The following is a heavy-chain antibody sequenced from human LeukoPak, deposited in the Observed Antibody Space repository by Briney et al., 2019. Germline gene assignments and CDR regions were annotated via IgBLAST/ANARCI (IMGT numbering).Heavy chain of an antibody. V-gene: IGHV5-51*01. CDR1: GYSLTNNW. CDR3: ARQDPAYCSSTSCRAAFDI. CDR2: IYPGDSNT. Sequence: GESLKISCQGSGYSLTNNWIGWVRQMPGKGLEWMGIIYPGDSNTRYSPSFQGQVTISADKSISTAYLQWSSLKASDTAMYYCARQDPAYCSSTSCRAAFDIWGQGTMVTVSS. J-gene: IGHJ3*02. D-gene: IGHD2-2*01.